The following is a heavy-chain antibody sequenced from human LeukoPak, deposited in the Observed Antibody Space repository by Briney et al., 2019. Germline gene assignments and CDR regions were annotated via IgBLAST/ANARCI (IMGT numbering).Heavy chain of an antibody. Sequence: GGSLRLSCAVSGFTFSTYWMSWVRQAPGKGLEWVADIKTDGSEKYYVDSVKGRFTISRDNAKNSLYLQMNSLRAEDTAVYYCARDWNGSGSPNDFWGQGTLVTVSS. CDR3: ARDWNGSGSPNDF. D-gene: IGHD3-10*01. CDR2: IKTDGSEK. J-gene: IGHJ4*02. CDR1: GFTFSTYW. V-gene: IGHV3-7*01.